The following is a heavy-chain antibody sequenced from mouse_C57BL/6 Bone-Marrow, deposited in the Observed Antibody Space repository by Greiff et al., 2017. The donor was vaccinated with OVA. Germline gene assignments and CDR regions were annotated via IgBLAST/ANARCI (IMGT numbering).Heavy chain of an antibody. Sequence: EVQLVESGGGLVQPKGSLKLSCAASGFSFNTYAMNWVRQAPGKGLEWVARIRSKSNNYATYYADSVKDRFTISRDDSESMLYLQMNNLKTEDTAMYYCVRSLRGGFAYWGQGTLVTVSA. CDR1: GFSFNTYA. D-gene: IGHD1-1*01. V-gene: IGHV10-1*01. J-gene: IGHJ3*01. CDR3: VRSLRGGFAY. CDR2: IRSKSNNYAT.